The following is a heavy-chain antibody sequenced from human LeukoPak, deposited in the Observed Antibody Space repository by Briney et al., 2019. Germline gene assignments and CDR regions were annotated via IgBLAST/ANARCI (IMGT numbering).Heavy chain of an antibody. Sequence: ASVKVSCKASRYTLTGYYMHWVRQAPGQGLEWMGWINPNSGGTNYAQKFQGRVTMTRDTSISTAYMELSRLRSDDTAVYYCAIVTYYYGSGSVAFDIWGQGTMVTVSS. CDR2: INPNSGGT. V-gene: IGHV1-2*02. CDR1: RYTLTGYY. D-gene: IGHD3-10*01. CDR3: AIVTYYYGSGSVAFDI. J-gene: IGHJ3*02.